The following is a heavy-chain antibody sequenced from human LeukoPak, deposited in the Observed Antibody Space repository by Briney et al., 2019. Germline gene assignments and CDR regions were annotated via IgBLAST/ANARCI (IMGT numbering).Heavy chain of an antibody. CDR2: MYIGGNT. CDR1: GFTVSSTY. CDR3: ARGYCFDGKCPFAFDY. Sequence: GGSLRLSYAASGFTVSSTYMAWVRQAPGKGLEWASIMYIGGNTFHAGSVKGRFTISRDNSKNTLYLQMNSLTAEDTAVYYCARGYCFDGKCPFAFDYWGQGTLVTVSS. V-gene: IGHV3-66*02. D-gene: IGHD2-15*01. J-gene: IGHJ4*02.